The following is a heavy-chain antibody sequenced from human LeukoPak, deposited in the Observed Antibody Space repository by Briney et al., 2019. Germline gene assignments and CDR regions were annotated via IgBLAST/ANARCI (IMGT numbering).Heavy chain of an antibody. D-gene: IGHD3-3*01. J-gene: IGHJ4*02. CDR1: GGSFSGYY. CDR2: INHSGST. V-gene: IGHV4-34*01. CDR3: ARGKRVRFSDY. Sequence: PSETLSLTCAVYGGSFSGYYWSWIRQPPGKGLEWIGEINHSGSTNYNPSLKSRVTISVDTSKNQFSLKLSSVTAADTAVYYRARGKRVRFSDYWGQGTLVTVSS.